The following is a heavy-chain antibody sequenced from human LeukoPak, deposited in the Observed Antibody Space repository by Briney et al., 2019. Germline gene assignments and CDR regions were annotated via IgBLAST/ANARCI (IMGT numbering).Heavy chain of an antibody. J-gene: IGHJ3*02. CDR3: AHSAWGEYCSSTSCYILDAFDI. CDR2: IYWNDDK. D-gene: IGHD2-2*02. CDR1: GFSLSTSGVG. Sequence: SGPTLVNPTQTLTLTCTFSGFSLSTSGVGVGWIRQPPGKALEWLALIYWNDDKRYSPSLKSRLTITKDTSENQVVLTMTNMDPVDTATYYCAHSAWGEYCSSTSCYILDAFDIWGQGTMVTVSS. V-gene: IGHV2-5*01.